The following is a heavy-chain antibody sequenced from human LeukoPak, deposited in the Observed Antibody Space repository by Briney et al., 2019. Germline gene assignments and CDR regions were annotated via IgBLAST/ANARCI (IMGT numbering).Heavy chain of an antibody. J-gene: IGHJ4*02. V-gene: IGHV4-38-2*02. CDR3: ARGYSSSWYVFEY. Sequence: SETLSLTCTVSAFSIDSGYYWGWIRQPPGKGLEWIGSIYHSGVTYYNPSLKSRVTISVDTSKNQFSLKLRSVTAAGTAVYYCARGYSSSWYVFEYWGQGTLVTVSS. CDR2: IYHSGVT. CDR1: AFSIDSGYY. D-gene: IGHD6-13*01.